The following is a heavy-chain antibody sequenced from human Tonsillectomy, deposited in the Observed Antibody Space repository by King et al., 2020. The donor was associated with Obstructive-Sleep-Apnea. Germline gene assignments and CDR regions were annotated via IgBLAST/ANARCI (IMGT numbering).Heavy chain of an antibody. CDR2: ISWKSGSI. D-gene: IGHD5-18*01. Sequence: VQLVESGGGLVQPGRSLRLSCAASGFTFDDYAMHWVRQAPGKGLEWVAGISWKSGSIGYADSVKGRFTISRDNAKNSLYLQMNSLRAEDTALYYCAKGNSYGPKDDYFDYWGQGTLVTVSS. J-gene: IGHJ4*02. V-gene: IGHV3-9*01. CDR1: GFTFDDYA. CDR3: AKGNSYGPKDDYFDY.